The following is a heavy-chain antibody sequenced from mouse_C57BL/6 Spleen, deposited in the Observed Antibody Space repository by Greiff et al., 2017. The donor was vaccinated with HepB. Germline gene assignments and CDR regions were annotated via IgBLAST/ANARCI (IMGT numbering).Heavy chain of an antibody. Sequence: EVHLVESGGDLVKPGGSLKLSCAASGFTFSSYGMSWVRQTPDKRLEWVATISSGGSYTYYPDSVKGRFTISRDNAKNTLYLQMSSLKSEDTAMYYCARHGVFDYWGQGTTLTVSS. CDR3: ARHGVFDY. CDR1: GFTFSSYG. CDR2: ISSGGSYT. J-gene: IGHJ2*01. V-gene: IGHV5-6*01.